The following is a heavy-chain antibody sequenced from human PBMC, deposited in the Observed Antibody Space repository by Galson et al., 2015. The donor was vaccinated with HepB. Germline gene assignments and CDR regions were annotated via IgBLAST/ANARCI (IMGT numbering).Heavy chain of an antibody. CDR3: ARDFPSGTYHIDAFDI. CDR1: GYTFTSYA. D-gene: IGHD1-26*01. CDR2: INTNTGNP. V-gene: IGHV7-4-1*02. J-gene: IGHJ3*02. Sequence: SVKVSCKASGYTFTSYAMNWVRQAPGQGLEWMGWINTNTGNPTYAQGFTGRFVFSLDTSVSTAYLQISSLKVEDTAVYYCARDFPSGTYHIDAFDIWGQGTMVTVSS.